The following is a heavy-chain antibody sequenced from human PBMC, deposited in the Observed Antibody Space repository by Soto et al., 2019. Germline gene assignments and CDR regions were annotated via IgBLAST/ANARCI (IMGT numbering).Heavy chain of an antibody. CDR1: GAALSSGGYF. D-gene: IGHD6-19*01. CDR3: TREQSDDNYFDP. V-gene: IGHV4-61*08. J-gene: IGHJ5*02. Sequence: SETLSLTCTVSGAALSSGGYFYTWVRQPPGKGLEWLGYIYYSGGTNYNPSLKNRVTISLDKSKSQFSLRLISVTAAATAVYYCTREQSDDNYFDPWGQGTLVTVSS. CDR2: IYYSGGT.